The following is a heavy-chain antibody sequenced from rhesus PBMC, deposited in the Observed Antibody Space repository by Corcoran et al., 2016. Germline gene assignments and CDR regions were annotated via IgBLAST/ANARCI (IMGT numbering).Heavy chain of an antibody. V-gene: IGHV4-160*01. D-gene: IGHD3-28*01. CDR3: TRVGVYDSGYSLGYGLDS. Sequence: QVQLQESGPGLVKPSETLSLTCAVSGGSFSRYWCGWIRQPPGKGLDGFGGIYGSSGRTEYNPTHKSRATISRETSKNQFSLKLSSVTAADTAVYYCTRVGVYDSGYSLGYGLDSWGQGVVVTVSS. CDR2: IYGSSGRT. J-gene: IGHJ6*01. CDR1: GGSFSRYW.